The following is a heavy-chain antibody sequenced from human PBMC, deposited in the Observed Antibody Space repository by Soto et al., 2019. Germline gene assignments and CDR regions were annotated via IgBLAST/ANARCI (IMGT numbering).Heavy chain of an antibody. D-gene: IGHD2-8*01. CDR3: AIGFYRAHPLLLRPYFYGMDG. Sequence: SVKVSCKASGGTFSSYAISWVRQAPGQGLEWMGGIIPIFGTANYAQKFQGRVTITADKSTSTAYMELSSLRSEDTAVYYCAIGFYRAHPLLLRPYFYGMDGWGQGTTVTDSS. J-gene: IGHJ6*02. V-gene: IGHV1-69*06. CDR2: IIPIFGTA. CDR1: GGTFSSYA.